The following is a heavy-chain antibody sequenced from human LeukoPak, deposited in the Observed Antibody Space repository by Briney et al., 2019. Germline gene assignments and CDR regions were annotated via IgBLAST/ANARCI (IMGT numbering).Heavy chain of an antibody. CDR1: GGSMSRYY. Sequence: SGTLSLTCAVSGGSMSRYYGSWIRQPPGKGLEWIGYIFYSGSTNYNPSLKSRVSLSVDTSKNQFSLKLTSVTAADTAVYYCARTLDCSTSSCSYGMDVWGQGTTVTVPS. V-gene: IGHV4-59*08. CDR2: IFYSGST. CDR3: ARTLDCSTSSCSYGMDV. D-gene: IGHD2-15*01. J-gene: IGHJ6*02.